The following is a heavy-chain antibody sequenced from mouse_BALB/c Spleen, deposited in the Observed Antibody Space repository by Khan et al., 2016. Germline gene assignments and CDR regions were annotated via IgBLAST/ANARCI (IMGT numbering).Heavy chain of an antibody. CDR1: GFAFSSYD. CDR2: ISSGGNNT. J-gene: IGHJ3*01. V-gene: IGHV5-12-1*01. Sequence: EVELVESGGGLVKPGGSLKLSCAASGFAFSSYDMSWVRQTPEKRLEWVAYISSGGNNTYYPDTVKGRFTISRDNAKNTLYLQMSSLKSEDRAMYYCVRHTTVAYWGQGTLVTVSA. CDR3: VRHTTVAY. D-gene: IGHD1-1*01.